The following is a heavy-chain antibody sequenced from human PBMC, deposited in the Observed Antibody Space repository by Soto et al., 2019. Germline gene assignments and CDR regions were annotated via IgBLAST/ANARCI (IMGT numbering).Heavy chain of an antibody. CDR1: GGSISSSSYY. V-gene: IGHV4-39*01. CDR3: APHYYGSGSYYNVGWFDP. D-gene: IGHD3-10*01. Sequence: PSETLSLTCTVSGGSISSSSYYWGWIRQPPGKGLEWIGSIYYSGSTYYNPSLKSRVTISVDTSKNQFSLKLSSVTAADTAVYYCAPHYYGSGSYYNVGWFDPRGQGTLVTVSS. J-gene: IGHJ5*02. CDR2: IYYSGST.